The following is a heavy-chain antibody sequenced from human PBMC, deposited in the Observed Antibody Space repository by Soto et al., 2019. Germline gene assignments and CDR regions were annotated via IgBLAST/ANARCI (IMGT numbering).Heavy chain of an antibody. CDR1: GFTFSSYW. V-gene: IGHV3-7*01. J-gene: IGHJ3*02. D-gene: IGHD2-2*02. CDR3: ARGGHCSSTCCYTSRSAFDI. Sequence: EVQLVESGGGLVQPGGSLRLSCAASGFTFSSYWMSWVRQAPGKGLEWVANIKQDGSEKYYVDSVKGRFTISRDNAKNSLYLQVNSLRAEDTAVYYCARGGHCSSTCCYTSRSAFDIWGQGTMVTVSS. CDR2: IKQDGSEK.